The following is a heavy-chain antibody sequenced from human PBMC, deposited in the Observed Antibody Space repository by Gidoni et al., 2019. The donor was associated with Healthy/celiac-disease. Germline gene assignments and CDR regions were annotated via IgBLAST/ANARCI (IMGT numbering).Heavy chain of an antibody. Sequence: QVQLVQSGAEVTKPGASVKVSCKVSGYTLPDLSMHWLRQAPGKGLEGMGGFDPEDGETIYAQKFQGRVTMTEDTSTDTAYMELSSLRSEDTAVYYCATRLSGGWYRSEDAFDIWGQGTMVTVSS. J-gene: IGHJ3*02. V-gene: IGHV1-24*01. CDR2: FDPEDGET. CDR3: ATRLSGGWYRSEDAFDI. CDR1: GYTLPDLS. D-gene: IGHD6-19*01.